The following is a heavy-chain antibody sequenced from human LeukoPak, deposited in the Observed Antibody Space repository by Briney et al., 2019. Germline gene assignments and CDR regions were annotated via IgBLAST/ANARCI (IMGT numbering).Heavy chain of an antibody. D-gene: IGHD5-24*01. CDR3: ARGSDGYNLVYFDY. V-gene: IGHV4-59*01. CDR1: GGSISSYY. CDR2: IYYSGST. J-gene: IGHJ4*02. Sequence: PSETLSLTCTVSGGSISSYYWSWIRQPPGKGLEWIGYIYYSGSTNYNPSLKSRVTISVDTSKNQFSLKLSSVTAADTAVYYCARGSDGYNLVYFDYWGQGTLVTVSS.